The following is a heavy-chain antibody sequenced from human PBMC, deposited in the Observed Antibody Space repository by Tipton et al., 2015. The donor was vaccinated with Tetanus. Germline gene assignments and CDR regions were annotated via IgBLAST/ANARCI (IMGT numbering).Heavy chain of an antibody. CDR1: GGSISSGGYY. CDR3: AAGGGGYGGKSFDY. Sequence: LRLSCTVSGGSISSGGYYWSWIRQHPGKGLEWIGYIYYSGSTYYNPSLKSRVTISVDTSKNQFSLKLSSATAADTAVYYCAAGGGGYGGKSFDYWGQGTLVTVSS. D-gene: IGHD4-23*01. CDR2: IYYSGST. J-gene: IGHJ4*02. V-gene: IGHV4-31*03.